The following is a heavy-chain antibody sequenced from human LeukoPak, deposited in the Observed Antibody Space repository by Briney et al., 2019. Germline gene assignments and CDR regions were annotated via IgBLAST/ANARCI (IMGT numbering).Heavy chain of an antibody. CDR1: GYTFTSNY. D-gene: IGHD3-10*01. CDR3: ARRFYGSRNHYTYLDY. J-gene: IGHJ4*02. Sequence: ASVKVSCKASGYTFTSNYLSWVRQAPGQGLEWMGWINAYNGNTHYAQKLQGRVTMTTDTSTRTAYLELRSLRSDDTAVYYCARRFYGSRNHYTYLDYWDQGTLVTISS. V-gene: IGHV1-18*01. CDR2: INAYNGNT.